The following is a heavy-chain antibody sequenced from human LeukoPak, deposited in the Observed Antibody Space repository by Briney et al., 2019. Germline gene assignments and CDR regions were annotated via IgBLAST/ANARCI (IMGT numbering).Heavy chain of an antibody. J-gene: IGHJ3*01. CDR1: GFTFSSYA. Sequence: GGSLRLSCSASGFTFSSYAMHWVRQAPGQGLEYVSAISSNGGSTYYADSVKGRFTISRDNSKNTLYLQMSSLRAEDTAVYYCVRDMSKAVTGTGAFDLWGQGTPVTVSS. V-gene: IGHV3-64D*09. CDR2: ISSNGGST. D-gene: IGHD1-7*01. CDR3: VRDMSKAVTGTGAFDL.